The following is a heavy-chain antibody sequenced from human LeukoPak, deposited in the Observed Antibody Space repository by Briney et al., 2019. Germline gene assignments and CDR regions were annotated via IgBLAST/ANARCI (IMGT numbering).Heavy chain of an antibody. Sequence: PGGSLRLSCAASGFTFSSYWMHWVRQAPGKGLVWVSRINSDGSSTSYADSVKGRFTISRDNAKNTLYLRMNSLRAEDTAVYYCAKRDCSGGRCYYYFDYWGQGTLVTVSS. V-gene: IGHV3-74*01. J-gene: IGHJ4*02. CDR2: INSDGSST. D-gene: IGHD2-15*01. CDR3: AKRDCSGGRCYYYFDY. CDR1: GFTFSSYW.